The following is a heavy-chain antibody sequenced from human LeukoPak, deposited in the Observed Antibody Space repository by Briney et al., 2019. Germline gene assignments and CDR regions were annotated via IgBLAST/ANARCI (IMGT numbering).Heavy chain of an antibody. J-gene: IGHJ3*02. Sequence: SVKVSCKASGGTFSSYAISWVRQAPGQGLEWMGGIIPIFGTANYAQKFQGRVTITADESTSTAYMELSSLRSEDTAVYYCARCRYCSSTSCYFCAFDIWGQGTMVTVSS. CDR2: IIPIFGTA. V-gene: IGHV1-69*01. CDR3: ARCRYCSSTSCYFCAFDI. CDR1: GGTFSSYA. D-gene: IGHD2-2*01.